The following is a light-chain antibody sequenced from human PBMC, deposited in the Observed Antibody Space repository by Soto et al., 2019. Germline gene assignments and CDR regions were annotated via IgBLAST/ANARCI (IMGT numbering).Light chain of an antibody. CDR1: NSGVGGYNY. CDR3: SSYTTSGSLV. J-gene: IGLJ2*01. V-gene: IGLV2-14*01. Sequence: QSALTQPASVSGSPGQSITISCTGTNSGVGGYNYVSWYQQHPGKAPKLMIYDVSNRPSGVSNRFSGSKSGNTASLTISGLQADDEADYCCSSYTTSGSLVFGGGTKLTVL. CDR2: DVS.